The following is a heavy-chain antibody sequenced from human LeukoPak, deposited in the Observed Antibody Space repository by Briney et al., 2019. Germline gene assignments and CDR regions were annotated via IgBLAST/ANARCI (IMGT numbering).Heavy chain of an antibody. CDR1: GFTVSSTY. J-gene: IGHJ4*02. CDR2: IYTGGNT. V-gene: IGHV3-53*04. D-gene: IGHD4-17*01. CDR3: ARGHYGDYSFDY. Sequence: LPGGSLRLSCAASGFTVSSTYMSWVRQAPGEGLEWVSVIYTGGNTYYADSVKGRFTISRHNSNNTLYLQMNSLRVEDTAVYYCARGHYGDYSFDYWGQGTLVTVSS.